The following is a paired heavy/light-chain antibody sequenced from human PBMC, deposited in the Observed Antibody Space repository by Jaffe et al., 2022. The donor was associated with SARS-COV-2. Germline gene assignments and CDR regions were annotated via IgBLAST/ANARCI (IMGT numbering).Light chain of an antibody. CDR2: AAS. CDR3: QQSYSSPRS. V-gene: IGKV1-39*01. J-gene: IGKJ1*01. Sequence: DIQMTQSPSSLSASVGDRVTISCRAGQNINSYLNWYQHKPGKAPRLLIYAASSLPSGVPSRFSGSGSGKDFTLTISSLLPEDFATYYCQQSYSSPRSFGPGTRVEIK. CDR1: QNINSY.
Heavy chain of an antibody. J-gene: IGHJ6*03. Sequence: QVQLQQWGAGLLRPSETLSLTCTISGGSFNDYFWSWVRQSPGKGLEWIGEVNHGGTTDYNPSLKSRVTLSLDMSKNQLSLNLTSVTAADTAVYYCAREKHFPTYFYYMDVWGKGTTVTVSS. D-gene: IGHD3-3*02. V-gene: IGHV4-34*01. CDR3: AREKHFPTYFYYMDV. CDR1: GGSFNDYF. CDR2: VNHGGTT.